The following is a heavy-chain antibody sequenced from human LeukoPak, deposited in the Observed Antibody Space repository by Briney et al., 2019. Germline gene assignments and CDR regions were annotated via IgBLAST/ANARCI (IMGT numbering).Heavy chain of an antibody. CDR3: ARDLLGWELHYFDY. V-gene: IGHV3-21*01. Sequence: PGGSLRLSCAASGFTFSTYNMNWVRQAPGKGLEWVSSISGSSSYIYYADSVKGRFSISRDNAKNSLYLQMNSLRAEDTAVYYCARDLLGWELHYFDYWGQGTLVAVSS. CDR2: ISGSSSYI. J-gene: IGHJ4*02. CDR1: GFTFSTYN. D-gene: IGHD1-26*01.